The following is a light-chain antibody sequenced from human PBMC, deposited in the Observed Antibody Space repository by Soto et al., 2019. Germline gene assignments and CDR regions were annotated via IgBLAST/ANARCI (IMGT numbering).Light chain of an antibody. CDR1: QSVSSY. J-gene: IGKJ1*01. CDR2: DAS. Sequence: EIVLTQSPATLSLSPGERATLSCRASQSVSSYLAWYQQKPGQAPRLLIYDASNRATGIPARFSGSGSGTDFTLTISSLEPEDFAVYYCQQRSNWKFGQWPKVHI. CDR3: QQRSNWK. V-gene: IGKV3-11*01.